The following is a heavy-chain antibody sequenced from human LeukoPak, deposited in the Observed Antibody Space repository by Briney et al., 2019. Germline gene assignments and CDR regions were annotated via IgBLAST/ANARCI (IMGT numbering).Heavy chain of an antibody. V-gene: IGHV5-51*01. CDR3: ARPGERSRRDWNLDQ. CDR2: VYPRDSDT. D-gene: IGHD1-1*01. Sequence: GESLKISCKASGYSFSNYWIGWVRQVPGKGLEWMGIVYPRDSDTRYSPSFQGQVTISADKSISTAYLQWSSLKDSDTAVYYCARPGERSRRDWNLDQWGQGTLVTVSS. CDR1: GYSFSNYW. J-gene: IGHJ4*02.